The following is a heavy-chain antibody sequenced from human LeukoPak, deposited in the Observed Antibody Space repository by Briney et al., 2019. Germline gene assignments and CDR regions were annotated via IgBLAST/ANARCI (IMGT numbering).Heavy chain of an antibody. V-gene: IGHV3-23*01. D-gene: IGHD3-10*01. CDR3: ARATYGSGTYGAFDY. CDR1: GFTFSSYA. CDR2: ISGSGGST. J-gene: IGHJ4*02. Sequence: GGSLRLSCAASGFTFSSYAMSWVRQAPGKGLEWVSAISGSGGSTYYADSVKGRFTISRDDAKNLLYLDMNSLRAEDTAVYYCARATYGSGTYGAFDYWGQGTLVTVSS.